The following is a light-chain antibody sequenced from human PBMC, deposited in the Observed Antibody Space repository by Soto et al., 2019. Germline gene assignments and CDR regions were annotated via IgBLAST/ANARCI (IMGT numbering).Light chain of an antibody. CDR1: QGISNY. V-gene: IGKV1-27*01. CDR3: QKYNRAPRT. CDR2: AAS. J-gene: IGKJ1*01. Sequence: DIQMTQSPSSLSASVGDRVTITCRASQGISNYLAWYQQKPGKVPKLLIYAASTLQSGVPSRFSGSGSGTDFPLTISSLQPEYVATYYRQKYNRAPRTFGQGTKVEIK.